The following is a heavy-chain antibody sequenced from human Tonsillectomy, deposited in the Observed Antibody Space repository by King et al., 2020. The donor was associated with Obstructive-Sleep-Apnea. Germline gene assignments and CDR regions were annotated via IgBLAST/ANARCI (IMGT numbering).Heavy chain of an antibody. D-gene: IGHD2-2*01. CDR2: INPSGGST. V-gene: IGHV1-46*01. CDR3: ARESYCSTISCFNYFDF. J-gene: IGHJ4*02. CDR1: GYTFTNYY. Sequence: VQLVQSGAEVKKPGASVKVSCKASGYTFTNYYMHWVRQAPGQGLEWMSIINPSGGSTVYAQDFQGRVTMTSDTSTSTIYMELGSLRSEDTAVYYCARESYCSTISCFNYFDFWGQGTLVTVSS.